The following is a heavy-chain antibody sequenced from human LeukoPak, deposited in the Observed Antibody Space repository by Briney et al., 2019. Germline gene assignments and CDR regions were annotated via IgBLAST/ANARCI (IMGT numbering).Heavy chain of an antibody. D-gene: IGHD7-27*01. V-gene: IGHV1-46*01. CDR2: INPSSGST. CDR1: GYIFTSYY. Sequence: GASVKVSCKASGYIFTSYYMHWVRQAPGQGLEWMGIINPSSGSTSYAQKFQDRVKMTRDTSRSTVYMELSSLRSEDTAVYYCARRAGDHYYFDHWGQGTLVTVSS. J-gene: IGHJ4*02. CDR3: ARRAGDHYYFDH.